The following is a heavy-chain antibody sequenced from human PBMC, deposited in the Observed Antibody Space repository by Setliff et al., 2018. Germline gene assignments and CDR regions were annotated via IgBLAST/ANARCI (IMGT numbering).Heavy chain of an antibody. CDR3: ARVRITPYCMDV. D-gene: IGHD3-10*01. V-gene: IGHV4-4*07. CDR1: GGSMGSYY. Sequence: SETLSLTCTVSGGSMGSYYWTWIRQSAGKGLEWIGRVYTTGSTAFNPSLNSRVTMSLDKSKNQFSLKLYPVTAADTAVYFCARVRITPYCMDVWGKGTTVTVS. CDR2: VYTTGST. J-gene: IGHJ6*03.